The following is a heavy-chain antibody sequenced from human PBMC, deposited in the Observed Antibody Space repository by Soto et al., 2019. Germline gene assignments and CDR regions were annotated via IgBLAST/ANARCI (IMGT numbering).Heavy chain of an antibody. D-gene: IGHD3-22*01. J-gene: IGHJ4*02. V-gene: IGHV4-34*01. CDR3: ARDHSGYPDY. Sequence: PSETLSLTCAVYGGPFSGYYWSWIRQPPGKGLEWIGEINHSGSTNYNPSLKSRVTISVDTSKNQFSLKLSSVTAADTAVYYCARDHSGYPDYWGQGTLVTVSS. CDR2: INHSGST. CDR1: GGPFSGYY.